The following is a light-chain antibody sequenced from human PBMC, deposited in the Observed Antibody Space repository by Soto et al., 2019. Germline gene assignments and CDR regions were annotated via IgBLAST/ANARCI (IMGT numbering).Light chain of an antibody. J-gene: IGKJ3*01. V-gene: IGKV1-39*01. CDR3: LQSYTFPFT. Sequence: DIQMTQSPFSLYASVGDTVTLTCRASQDISNYLNWLQQKPGKAPKLLIYAASTLQTGVPSRFSGSESGTDFTLTISSLQPEDFAIYFCLQSYTFPFTFGPG. CDR1: QDISNY. CDR2: AAS.